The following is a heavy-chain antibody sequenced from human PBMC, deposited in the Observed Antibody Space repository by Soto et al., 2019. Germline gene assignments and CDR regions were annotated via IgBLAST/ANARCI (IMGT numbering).Heavy chain of an antibody. CDR1: GFTFSRNW. CDR3: ARSLGWRDAFDI. Sequence: EVQLVESGGGLVQPGGSLRLSCAASGFTFSRNWMSWVRQAPGKGLEWVANMKQDGREKYYVDSLKGRFTISRDNAKNSLYLQMNSLRAEDTAVYYCARSLGWRDAFDIWGQGTMVTVSS. CDR2: MKQDGREK. D-gene: IGHD6-19*01. J-gene: IGHJ3*02. V-gene: IGHV3-7*01.